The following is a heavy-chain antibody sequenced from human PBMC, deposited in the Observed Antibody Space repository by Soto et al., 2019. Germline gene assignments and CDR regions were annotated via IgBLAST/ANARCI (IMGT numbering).Heavy chain of an antibody. J-gene: IGHJ3*02. D-gene: IGHD6-13*01. CDR3: ARGEAGDAFDI. V-gene: IGHV3-15*07. CDR2: IKRKTDSGTT. Sequence: PGGSLRLSCAASGFTFSNAWINWVRQAPGKGLEWVGRIKRKTDSGTTDFAAPVKGRFAISRDDSKNMVYLQMNSLKTEDTGIYYCARGEAGDAFDIWGQGTMVTVSS. CDR1: GFTFSNAW.